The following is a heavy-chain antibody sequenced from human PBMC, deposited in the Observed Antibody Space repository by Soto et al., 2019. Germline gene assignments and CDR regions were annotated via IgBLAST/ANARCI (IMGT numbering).Heavy chain of an antibody. J-gene: IGHJ4*02. Sequence: ASVKVSCKASGYTFTSYAMHWVRQAPGQRLEWMGWINAGNGNTKYSQKFQGRVTITSDTSASTAYMELSSLRSEDTAVFYCSRQAEGGYNYGYCGQGTLVTVSS. V-gene: IGHV1-3*01. D-gene: IGHD5-12*01. CDR3: SRQAEGGYNYGY. CDR1: GYTFTSYA. CDR2: INAGNGNT.